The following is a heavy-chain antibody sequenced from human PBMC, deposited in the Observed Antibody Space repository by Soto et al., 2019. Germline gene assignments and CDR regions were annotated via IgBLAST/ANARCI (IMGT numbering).Heavy chain of an antibody. CDR2: ISYDGSNK. CDR3: ATALYASAPPRLFDP. V-gene: IGHV3-30-3*01. Sequence: GGSLRLSCAASGFTFSSYAMHWVRQAPGKGLEWVAVISYDGSNKYYADSVKGRFTISRDNSKNTLYLQMNSLRAEDTAVYYCATALYASAPPRLFDPWGQGTLVTVPQ. CDR1: GFTFSSYA. J-gene: IGHJ5*02. D-gene: IGHD2-2*01.